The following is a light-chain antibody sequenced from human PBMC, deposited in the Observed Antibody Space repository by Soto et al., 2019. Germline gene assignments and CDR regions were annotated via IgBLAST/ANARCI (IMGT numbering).Light chain of an antibody. CDR1: QSVGSSY. J-gene: IGKJ1*01. CDR2: GAS. CDR3: QQYGSSPT. V-gene: IGKV3-20*01. Sequence: PGERATLSCRASQSVGSSYLAWYQQKPGQAPRLLIYGASSRATGIPDRFSGSGSGTDFTLTISGLEPEEFAVYYCQQYGSSPTFDQGTKVEIK.